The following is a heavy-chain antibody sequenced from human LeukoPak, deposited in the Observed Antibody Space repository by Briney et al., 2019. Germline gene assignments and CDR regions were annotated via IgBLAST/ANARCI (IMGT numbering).Heavy chain of an antibody. J-gene: IGHJ6*03. CDR3: ARASSGTRTHQYYYYMDV. D-gene: IGHD3-10*01. CDR2: INTDGSNT. Sequence: GGSLRLSCASSVFTFSNYCMHSVRQAPGKGLVWVSRINTDGSNTSYADSVKGRFTSSRDNAKNTLYVQMNSLRAADTAVYYYARASSGTRTHQYYYYMDVWGKGTTVTVSS. CDR1: VFTFSNYC. V-gene: IGHV3-74*01.